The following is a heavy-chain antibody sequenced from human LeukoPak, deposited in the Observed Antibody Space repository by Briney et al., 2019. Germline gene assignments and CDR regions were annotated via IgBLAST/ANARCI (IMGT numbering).Heavy chain of an antibody. CDR2: IYPGDSDT. Sequence: GESLKISCKGSGYSFTSYWIGWVRQMPGKGLEWMGIIYPGDSDTIYSPSFQGQVTISADKSISTAYLQWSSLKASDTAMYYCARRRDGYNYEGDYYYYYMDVWGKGTTVTISS. V-gene: IGHV5-51*01. CDR3: ARRRDGYNYEGDYYYYYMDV. J-gene: IGHJ6*03. CDR1: GYSFTSYW. D-gene: IGHD5-24*01.